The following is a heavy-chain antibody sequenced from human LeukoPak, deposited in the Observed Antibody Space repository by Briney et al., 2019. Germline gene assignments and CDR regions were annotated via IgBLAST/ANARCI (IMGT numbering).Heavy chain of an antibody. Sequence: ASVKVSCKASGGTFSSYAISWVRQAPGQGLEWMGGIIPIFGTANYAQKFQGRVTITADKSTSTAYMELSSLRSEDTAVYYCARSQDIVVVLAATGFDYWGQGTLVTVSS. V-gene: IGHV1-69*06. CDR3: ARSQDIVVVLAATGFDY. CDR2: IIPIFGTA. J-gene: IGHJ4*02. CDR1: GGTFSSYA. D-gene: IGHD2-15*01.